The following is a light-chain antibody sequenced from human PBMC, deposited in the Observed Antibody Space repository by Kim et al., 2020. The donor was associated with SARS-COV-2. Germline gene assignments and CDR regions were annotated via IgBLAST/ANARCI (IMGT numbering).Light chain of an antibody. Sequence: SFTISCTGTSRDVGGYNYVSWYQHHPGKAPKLMIYDVTERPSGISNRFSGSKSGNTASLTISGLQPEDEADYFCISYTIINNFVGVFGTGTKVTVL. CDR3: ISYTIINNFVGV. J-gene: IGLJ1*01. CDR2: DVT. V-gene: IGLV2-14*03. CDR1: SRDVGGYNY.